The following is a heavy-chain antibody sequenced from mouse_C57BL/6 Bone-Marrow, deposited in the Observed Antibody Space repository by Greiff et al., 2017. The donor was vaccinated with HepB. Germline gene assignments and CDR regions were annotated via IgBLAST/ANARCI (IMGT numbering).Heavy chain of an antibody. J-gene: IGHJ2*01. CDR2: ISYDGSN. CDR1: GYSITSGYY. D-gene: IGHD2-1*01. V-gene: IGHV3-6*01. CDR3: ARAGNYGY. Sequence: EVQLVESGPGLVKPSQSLSLTCSVTGYSITSGYYWNWIRQFPGNKLEWMGYISYDGSNNYNPSLKNRISITRDTSKNQFFLKLNSVTTEDTATYYCARAGNYGYWGQGTTLTVSS.